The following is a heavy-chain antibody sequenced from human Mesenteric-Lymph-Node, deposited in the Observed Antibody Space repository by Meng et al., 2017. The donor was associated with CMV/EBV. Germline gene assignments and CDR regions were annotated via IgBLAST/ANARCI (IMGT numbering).Heavy chain of an antibody. D-gene: IGHD5-24*01. Sequence: KASGGTFSSYAIRWGGQAPGKGLERRGGIIPIFGTTNYAQKFQGRVTITTDESTSTAYMELSSMRSEDTAVYYCARGEMATISPLDYWGQGTLVTVSS. CDR1: GGTFSSYA. CDR2: IIPIFGTT. J-gene: IGHJ4*02. CDR3: ARGEMATISPLDY. V-gene: IGHV1-69*05.